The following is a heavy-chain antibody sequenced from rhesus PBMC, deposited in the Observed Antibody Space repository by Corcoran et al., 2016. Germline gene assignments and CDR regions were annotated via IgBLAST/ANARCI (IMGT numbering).Heavy chain of an antibody. V-gene: IGHV4S10*01. CDR2: IYGSSTST. Sequence: QVQLEESGPGVVKPSETLSLTCAVSGGSISDSYRWSWIRQPPGKGLEWIWYIYGSSTSTNYNPSLKCLFTLSKDTSKIQFSLNLSSVTAADTAVHYCARTRITMIVVITGGYFDYWGQGVLVTVSS. CDR3: ARTRITMIVVITGGYFDY. CDR1: GGSISDSYR. J-gene: IGHJ4*01. D-gene: IGHD3-28*01.